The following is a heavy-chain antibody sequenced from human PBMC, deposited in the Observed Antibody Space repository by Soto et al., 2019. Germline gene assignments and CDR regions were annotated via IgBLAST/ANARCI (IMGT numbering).Heavy chain of an antibody. Sequence: SETLSLTCTVSGGSISSNYWTWIRQPPGKGLEWIGYVYNSGSTNYNPSLKSRVTVSEDTSKSQFSLKVNSMTAADTAVYYCARYRREAVAGYTLDNWGQGILVTVSS. CDR1: GGSISSNY. CDR3: ARYRREAVAGYTLDN. D-gene: IGHD6-13*01. V-gene: IGHV4-59*01. CDR2: VYNSGST. J-gene: IGHJ4*02.